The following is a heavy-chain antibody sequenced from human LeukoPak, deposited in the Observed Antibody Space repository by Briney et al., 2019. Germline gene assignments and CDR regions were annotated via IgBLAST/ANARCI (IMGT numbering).Heavy chain of an antibody. CDR3: ARGPEYSSSWYPYYFDY. D-gene: IGHD6-13*01. CDR2: INHSGST. V-gene: IGHV4-34*01. CDR1: GGSFSGYY. J-gene: IGHJ4*02. Sequence: PSETLSLTCAVYGGSFSGYYWSWIRQPPGKGLEWIGEINHSGSTNYNPSLKSRVTISVDTSKNQFSLKLSSVTAADTAVYYCARGPEYSSSWYPYYFDYWGQGTLVTVSS.